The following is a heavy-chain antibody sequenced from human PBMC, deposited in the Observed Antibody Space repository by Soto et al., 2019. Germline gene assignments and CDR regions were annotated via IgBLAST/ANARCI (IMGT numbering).Heavy chain of an antibody. CDR3: ATEPVPSGDIVVVPAATNWFDP. D-gene: IGHD2-2*01. V-gene: IGHV1-24*01. J-gene: IGHJ5*02. CDR1: GYTLTELS. CDR2: FDPEDGET. Sequence: ASVKVSCKVSGYTLTELSMHWVRQAPGKGLEWMGGFDPEDGETIYAQKFQGRVTMTEDTSTDTAYMELSSLRSEDTAVYYCATEPVPSGDIVVVPAATNWFDPWGQGTLVTVSS.